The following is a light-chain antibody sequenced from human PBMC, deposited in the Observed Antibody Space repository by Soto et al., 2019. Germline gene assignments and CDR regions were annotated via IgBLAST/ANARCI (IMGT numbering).Light chain of an antibody. CDR2: GAS. Sequence: ETVMTQSPATLSVSPGERATLSCRASQSVNSNLAWYQQKPGQAPRLLVYGASTRATGIPARFSGSGSGTEFTLTISSLQSEDFAVYYCQQYHNWPPLTFGGGTKVDIK. CDR3: QQYHNWPPLT. J-gene: IGKJ4*01. V-gene: IGKV3-15*01. CDR1: QSVNSN.